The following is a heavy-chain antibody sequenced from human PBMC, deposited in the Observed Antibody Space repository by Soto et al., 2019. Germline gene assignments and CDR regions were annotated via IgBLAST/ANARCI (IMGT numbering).Heavy chain of an antibody. D-gene: IGHD2-2*01. CDR3: ARTIVVVPATMGYYSGMAV. V-gene: IGHV1-69*13. CDR2: IIPIFGTA. CDR1: GDSIRVEV. J-gene: IGHJ6*02. Sequence: SPVTRSRPACGDSIRVEVIILVLITPKQGLEWMGGIIPIFGTANYAQKFQGRVTITADESTSTAYMELSSLRSEDTAVYYCARTIVVVPATMGYYSGMAVRGQRTTV.